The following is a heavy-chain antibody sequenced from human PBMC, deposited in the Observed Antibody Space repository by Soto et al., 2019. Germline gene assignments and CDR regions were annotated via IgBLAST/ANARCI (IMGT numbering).Heavy chain of an antibody. CDR2: ISSSSSYI. V-gene: IGHV3-21*01. Sequence: EVQLVESGGGLVKPGGSLRLSCAASGFTFSSYSMNWVRQAPGKGLEWVSSISSSSSYIYYADSVKGRFTISRDNAKNSLYLQMNSLSAEDTAVYYCAREIRVSSWPFDYWGQGTLVTVSS. CDR1: GFTFSSYS. J-gene: IGHJ4*02. D-gene: IGHD6-13*01. CDR3: AREIRVSSWPFDY.